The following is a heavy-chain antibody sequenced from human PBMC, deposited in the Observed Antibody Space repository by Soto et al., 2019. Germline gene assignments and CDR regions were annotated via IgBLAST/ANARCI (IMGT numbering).Heavy chain of an antibody. V-gene: IGHV4-31*03. Sequence: QVQLQESGPGLVKPSQTLSLTCTVSGGSISSGGYYWSWIRQHPGKGLEWIGYIYYSGSTYYNPSLRGRVTRAVDTSKNQFSLKLSSVTAADTAVYYCARADNYDSSGYYSFDYWGQGTLVTVSS. J-gene: IGHJ4*02. CDR1: GGSISSGGYY. D-gene: IGHD3-22*01. CDR2: IYYSGST. CDR3: ARADNYDSSGYYSFDY.